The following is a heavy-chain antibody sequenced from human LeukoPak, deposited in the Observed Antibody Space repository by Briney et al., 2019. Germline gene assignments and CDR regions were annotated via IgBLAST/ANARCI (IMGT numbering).Heavy chain of an antibody. D-gene: IGHD1-20*01. CDR3: ARDITIRMVPFDY. V-gene: IGHV3-21*01. CDR2: ISSSSSYI. J-gene: IGHJ4*02. Sequence: GGSLRLSCAAPGFTFSSYSRNWVRRARGKGLEWVSCISSSSSYIYYADSVKGRFTISRDNAKNSLYLQMNSLRAEDTAVYYCARDITIRMVPFDYWGQGTLVTVSS. CDR1: GFTFSSYS.